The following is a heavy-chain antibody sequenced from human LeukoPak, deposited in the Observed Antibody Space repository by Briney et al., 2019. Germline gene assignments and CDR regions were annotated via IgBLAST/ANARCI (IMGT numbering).Heavy chain of an antibody. CDR1: GYSFSNYY. J-gene: IGHJ4*02. CDR2: VSPSDSDT. CDR3: ARHRSDSSSSPIDY. Sequence: GGSLKISCKGSGYSFSNYYIGWVRQMPGKGLEWMAIVSPSDSDTRYCPSFRGQVTISADKSISTVYLQWSSLEASDTAMYYCARHRSDSSSSPIDYWGQGTLVTVSS. V-gene: IGHV5-51*01. D-gene: IGHD6-6*01.